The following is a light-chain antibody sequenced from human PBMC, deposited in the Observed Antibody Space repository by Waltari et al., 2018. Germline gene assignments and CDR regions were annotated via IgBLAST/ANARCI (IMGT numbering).Light chain of an antibody. CDR3: QAWDSSTYWV. V-gene: IGLV3-1*01. Sequence: SYELTQPPSVSVSPGQTASITCSGVKLGDKYACWYQQKPGQSPVLVIYQDSKRPSGIPERFSGSNSGNTATLTISGTQAMDEADYYCQAWDSSTYWVFGGGTKLTVL. CDR1: KLGDKY. CDR2: QDS. J-gene: IGLJ3*02.